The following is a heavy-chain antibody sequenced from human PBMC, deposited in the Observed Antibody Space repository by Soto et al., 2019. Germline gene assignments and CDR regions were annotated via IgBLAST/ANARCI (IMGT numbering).Heavy chain of an antibody. CDR1: GFTFSSYS. Sequence: EVQLVESGGGLVQPGGSLRLSCAASGFTFSSYSMNWVRQAPGKGLEWVSYISSSSSTIYYADSVKGRFTISRDNAKNSLYLQMNSLRAKDTAVYYCARDGGPYYDFWSGYYAPHFDYWGQGTLVTVSS. CDR2: ISSSSSTI. V-gene: IGHV3-48*01. D-gene: IGHD3-3*01. CDR3: ARDGGPYYDFWSGYYAPHFDY. J-gene: IGHJ4*02.